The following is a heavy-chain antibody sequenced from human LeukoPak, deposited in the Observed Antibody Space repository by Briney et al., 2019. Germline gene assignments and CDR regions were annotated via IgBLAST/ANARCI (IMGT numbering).Heavy chain of an antibody. J-gene: IGHJ4*02. Sequence: GGSLRLSCAASGFTFSSYDFHWVRQATGKGLEWVSGIGKTGDTYYSGSVKGRFTMSRENAKNSVYLEMNSLRDGDTAVYYCTRGADGFDYWGQGTLVTVSS. CDR2: IGKTGDT. CDR3: TRGADGFDY. V-gene: IGHV3-13*01. D-gene: IGHD5-24*01. CDR1: GFTFSSYD.